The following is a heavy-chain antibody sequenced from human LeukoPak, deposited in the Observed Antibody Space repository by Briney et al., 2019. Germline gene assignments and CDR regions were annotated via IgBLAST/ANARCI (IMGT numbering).Heavy chain of an antibody. J-gene: IGHJ4*02. V-gene: IGHV3-7*01. D-gene: IGHD1-1*01. CDR1: GFAFSTYW. CDR2: IGKDGSEK. CDR3: AGDIVYLQLQN. Sequence: GSLRLSCAASGFAFSTYWMIWVRQAPGKGLEWVASIGKDGSEKSYVDSVKGRFTISRDNARSSLYLQMSSLRVEDTAVYYCAGDIVYLQLQNWGQGTLVTVSS.